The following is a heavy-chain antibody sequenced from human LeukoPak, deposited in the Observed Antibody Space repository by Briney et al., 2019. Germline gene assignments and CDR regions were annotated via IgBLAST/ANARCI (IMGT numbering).Heavy chain of an antibody. J-gene: IGHJ4*02. CDR3: ARDTTGYCSSTSCYSEGDY. V-gene: IGHV3-48*02. Sequence: PGGSLRLSCAASGFTFSVYSMNWVRQAPGKGLEWVSYISSTSSIIYYADSVKGRFTISRDNAKNSLYLQMNSLRDEDTAVYYCARDTTGYCSSTSCYSEGDYWGQGTLVTVSS. CDR1: GFTFSVYS. CDR2: ISSTSSII. D-gene: IGHD2-2*01.